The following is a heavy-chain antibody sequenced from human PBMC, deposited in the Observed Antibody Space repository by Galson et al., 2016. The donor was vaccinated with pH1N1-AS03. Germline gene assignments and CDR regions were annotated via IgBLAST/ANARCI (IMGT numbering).Heavy chain of an antibody. J-gene: IGHJ4*02. CDR3: ATNALKVRVDY. CDR2: ISGYDDDT. CDR1: GYTFSTYG. Sequence: SVKVSCKASGYTFSTYGVSWVRQAPGQGLEWMGWISGYDDDTNYAQNVAGRVTMTDKSTSTVYMELRSLRSDDTAVYYCATNALKVRVDYWGQGTLVTVSS. D-gene: IGHD1-1*01. V-gene: IGHV1-18*04.